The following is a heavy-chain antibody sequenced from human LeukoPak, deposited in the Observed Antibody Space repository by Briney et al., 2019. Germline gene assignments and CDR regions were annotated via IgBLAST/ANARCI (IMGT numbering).Heavy chain of an antibody. CDR3: ARGFVSYYFDY. CDR1: GFTFSSYA. V-gene: IGHV3-30-3*01. CDR2: ISYDGSNK. Sequence: GGSLRLSCAASGFTFSSYAMHWVRQAPGKGLEWVAVISYDGSNKYYADSVKGRFTISRDNSKNTLYLQMNSLRAEDTAVYYCARGFVSYYFDYWGQGTLVTVSS. J-gene: IGHJ4*02. D-gene: IGHD2-15*01.